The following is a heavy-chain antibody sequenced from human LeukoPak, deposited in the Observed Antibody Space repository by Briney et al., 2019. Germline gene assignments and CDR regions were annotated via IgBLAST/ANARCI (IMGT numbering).Heavy chain of an antibody. V-gene: IGHV3-53*01. CDR1: GFTFNNYA. CDR2: IYSGGST. D-gene: IGHD3-22*01. Sequence: GGSLRLSCAASGFTFNNYAMNWVRQAPGKGLEWVSVIYSGGSTYYADSVKGRFTISRDNSKNTLYLQMNSLRAEDTAVYYCARGYYYDSSGYYHWGQGTLVTVSS. CDR3: ARGYYYDSSGYYH. J-gene: IGHJ5*02.